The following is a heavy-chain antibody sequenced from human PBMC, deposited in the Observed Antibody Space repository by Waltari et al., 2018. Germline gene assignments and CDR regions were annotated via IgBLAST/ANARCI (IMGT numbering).Heavy chain of an antibody. Sequence: QVQLVESGGGVVQPGRSMILSCAASGLTFSSYGMHWVRQAPGKGLEGVAVIWYDGSNKYYADSVKGRFTISRDNSKNTLYLQMNSLRDDDTAVYYCAREGYGYYCEHWGQGTRVSVSS. CDR2: IWYDGSNK. V-gene: IGHV3-33*01. CDR1: GLTFSSYG. J-gene: IGHJ4*02. D-gene: IGHD5-12*01. CDR3: AREGYGYYCEH.